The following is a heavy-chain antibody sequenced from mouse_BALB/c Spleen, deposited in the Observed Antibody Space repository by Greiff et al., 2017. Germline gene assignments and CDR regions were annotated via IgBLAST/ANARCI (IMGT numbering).Heavy chain of an antibody. CDR3: ARARTGRFAY. CDR1: GYSITSGYY. D-gene: IGHD4-1*01. Sequence: ESGPGLVKPSQSLSLTCSVTGYSITSGYYWNWIRQFPGNKLEWMGYISYDGSNNYNPSLKNRISITRDTSKNQFFLKLNSVTTEDTATYYCARARTGRFAYWGQGTLVTVSA. J-gene: IGHJ3*01. CDR2: ISYDGSN. V-gene: IGHV3-6*02.